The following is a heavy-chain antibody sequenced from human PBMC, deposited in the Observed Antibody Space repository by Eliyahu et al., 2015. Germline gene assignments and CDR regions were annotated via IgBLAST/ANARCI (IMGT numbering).Heavy chain of an antibody. D-gene: IGHD3-10*01. Sequence: QVQLVEFGGGVVQPGRSLRLSCAVSGFXXXSHGMHWVRQAPGKGLEWVAAIWSDGSKKFYADSVKGRFSISRDNSKNTLDLQMNSVRAEDTAVYYCARDIWIGEFRMFDYWGQGTLVTVSS. CDR2: IWSDGSKK. V-gene: IGHV3-33*01. CDR3: ARDIWIGEFRMFDY. J-gene: IGHJ4*02. CDR1: GFXXXSHG.